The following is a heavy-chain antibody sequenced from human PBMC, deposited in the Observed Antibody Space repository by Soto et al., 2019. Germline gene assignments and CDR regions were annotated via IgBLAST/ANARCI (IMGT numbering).Heavy chain of an antibody. CDR1: GGSVSSGSYY. J-gene: IGHJ4*02. CDR3: ARARPLDG. CDR2: IYYSGST. Sequence: QVQLQESGPGLVKPSETLSLTCTVSGGSVSSGSYYWSWIRQPPGKGLEWIGYIYYSGSTNYNPSLKSRVTISVDTSKNQFSLKLSSVTAADTAVYYWARARPLDGWSQGTLVTVSS. V-gene: IGHV4-61*01.